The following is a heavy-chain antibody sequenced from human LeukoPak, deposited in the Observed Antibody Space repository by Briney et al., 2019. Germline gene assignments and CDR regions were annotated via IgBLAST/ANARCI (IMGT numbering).Heavy chain of an antibody. V-gene: IGHV1-46*01. Sequence: GASVKVSCKASGYTFTSYYMHWVRQAPGQGLEWMGIINPSGGSTSYAQKFRGRVTMTRDTSTSTVYMELSSLRSEDTAVYYCARQERNSGSNWVVGYWGQGTLVTVSS. CDR3: ARQERNSGSNWVVGY. D-gene: IGHD1-26*01. J-gene: IGHJ4*02. CDR1: GYTFTSYY. CDR2: INPSGGST.